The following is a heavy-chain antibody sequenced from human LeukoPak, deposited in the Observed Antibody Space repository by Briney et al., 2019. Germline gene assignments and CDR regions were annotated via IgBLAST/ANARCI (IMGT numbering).Heavy chain of an antibody. J-gene: IGHJ4*02. CDR1: GGSFSGFY. CDR2: INHSGST. Sequence: SGTLSLTCAVYGGSFSGFYWSWIRQPPGKRLEWIGEINHSGSTNYNPSLKSRLTISVDTSKNQFSLKLSSVTAADTAVYYCARGRAVASDYWGQGTLVTVSS. CDR3: ARGRAVASDY. D-gene: IGHD6-19*01. V-gene: IGHV4-34*01.